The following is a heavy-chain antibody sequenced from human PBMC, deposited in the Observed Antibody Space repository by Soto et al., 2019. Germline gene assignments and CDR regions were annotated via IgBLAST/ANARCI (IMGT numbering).Heavy chain of an antibody. Sequence: ASVKVSCKASGYAFTSYDINWVRQATGQGLEWMGWMSPNSGATGYAQKFQGRVTMTRDTSISTAYMELSNLRSEDTAIYYCARGVDAGVDVWGQGSTVTVSS. D-gene: IGHD1-1*01. CDR1: GYAFTSYD. J-gene: IGHJ6*02. CDR2: MSPNSGAT. V-gene: IGHV1-8*01. CDR3: ARGVDAGVDV.